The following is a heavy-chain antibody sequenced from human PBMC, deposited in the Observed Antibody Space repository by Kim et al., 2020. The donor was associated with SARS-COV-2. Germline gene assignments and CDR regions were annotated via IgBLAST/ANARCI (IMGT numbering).Heavy chain of an antibody. CDR2: IYHDGSN. V-gene: IGHV4-39*01. CDR1: GGSISTYY. Sequence: SKTLSLTCTVSGGSISTYYWGWIRQPPGKGLEYIGCIYHDGSNYYNPSLKSRVTIYMDTSKNQFSLKLSSVTAADTAVYYCARLNVGSPFDPWGQGTLVTVSS. J-gene: IGHJ5*02. D-gene: IGHD6-13*01. CDR3: ARLNVGSPFDP.